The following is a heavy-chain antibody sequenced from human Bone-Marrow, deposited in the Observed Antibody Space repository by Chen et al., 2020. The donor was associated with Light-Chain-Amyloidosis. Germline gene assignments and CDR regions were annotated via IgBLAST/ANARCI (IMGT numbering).Heavy chain of an antibody. Sequence: HLHLRGSAPGRGSPPETLSPPAPAPGGPTRSIITYGGWTRKPPGKGLEWIGSIHYSGSTYYNPSLKSRVTISVDTSKNQFSLKLSSVTAADTAVYYCALVDIVAMHDSVSDYWGQGTLVTVSS. D-gene: IGHD5-12*01. CDR1: GGPTRSIITY. J-gene: IGHJ4*02. CDR2: IHYSGST. V-gene: IGHV4-39*01. CDR3: ALVDIVAMHDSVSDY.